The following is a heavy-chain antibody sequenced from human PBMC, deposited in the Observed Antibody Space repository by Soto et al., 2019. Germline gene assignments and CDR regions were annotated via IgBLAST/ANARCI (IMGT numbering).Heavy chain of an antibody. CDR2: INPNSGGT. CDR1: GYTFTGYY. CDR3: ARDSYNWNYYYYYYYGMDV. J-gene: IGHJ6*02. D-gene: IGHD1-7*01. Sequence: ASVKVSCKASGYTFTGYYMHWVRQAPGQGLEWMGWINPNSGGTNYAQRFQGRVTMTRDTSISTAYMELSRLRSDDTAVYYCARDSYNWNYYYYYYYGMDVWGQGTTVTVSS. V-gene: IGHV1-2*02.